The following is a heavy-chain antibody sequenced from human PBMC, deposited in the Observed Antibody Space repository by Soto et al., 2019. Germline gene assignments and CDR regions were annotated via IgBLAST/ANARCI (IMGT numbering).Heavy chain of an antibody. CDR3: ARAHYCSGGSCYPYYVDY. D-gene: IGHD2-15*01. J-gene: IGHJ4*02. CDR1: GGSFSGYY. Sequence: SETLSLTCAVYGGSFSGYYWSWIRQPPGKGLEWIGEINHSGSTNYNPSLKSRVTISVDTSKDQFSLKLSSVTAADTAVYYCARAHYCSGGSCYPYYVDYWGQGVLVTVSS. V-gene: IGHV4-34*01. CDR2: INHSGST.